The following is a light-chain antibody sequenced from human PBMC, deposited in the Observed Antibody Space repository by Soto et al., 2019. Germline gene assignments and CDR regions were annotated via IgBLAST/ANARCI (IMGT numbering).Light chain of an antibody. V-gene: IGLV2-14*03. CDR1: SSDVGAYNA. J-gene: IGLJ1*01. CDR3: SSYTDSSNYV. CDR2: GVF. Sequence: QSVLTQPPSVSGSLGQWITISCTGSSSDVGAYNAVCWYQQHPGKAPKLIIFGVFNRPSGASARFSGSKSGTTASLTISGLQDDDEDDYYSSSYTDSSNYVFGTGTKVTVL.